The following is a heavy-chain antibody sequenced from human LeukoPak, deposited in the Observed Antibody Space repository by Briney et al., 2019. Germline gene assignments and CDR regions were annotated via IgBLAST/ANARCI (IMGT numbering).Heavy chain of an antibody. CDR1: GFTFSSYA. CDR3: AKTVRYCSGGSCHGGYFDY. D-gene: IGHD2-15*01. V-gene: IGHV3-23*01. J-gene: IGHJ4*02. Sequence: GGPLRLSCVASGFTFSSYAMTWVRQAPGKGLEWVSTISGSGGNTYFADSVKGRFTISRDNSKNTMFLQMNSLRAEDTAVYYCAKTVRYCSGGSCHGGYFDYWGQGTQVTVSS. CDR2: ISGSGGNT.